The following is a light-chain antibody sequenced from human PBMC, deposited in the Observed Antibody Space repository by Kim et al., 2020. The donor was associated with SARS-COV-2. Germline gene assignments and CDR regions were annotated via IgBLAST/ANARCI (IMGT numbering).Light chain of an antibody. CDR3: LQSYSAPYT. J-gene: IGKJ2*01. Sequence: DIQMTQSPSSLSASVGDRVTITCRASQRISNYFSWYQQKPGKAPKLLIYATSSLQSGAPSRFSGSGSGTDFTLTISSLQPEDFATYYCLQSYSAPYTFGRGTKLEI. CDR1: QRISNY. CDR2: ATS. V-gene: IGKV1-39*01.